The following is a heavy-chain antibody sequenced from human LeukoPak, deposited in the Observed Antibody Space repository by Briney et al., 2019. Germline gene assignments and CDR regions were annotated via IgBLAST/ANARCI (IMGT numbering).Heavy chain of an antibody. D-gene: IGHD3-10*01. J-gene: IGHJ6*03. V-gene: IGHV3-23*01. CDR1: GFTFSSYA. CDR2: ISGSGGST. CDR3: AKDLLVAGKAYYYYMDV. Sequence: PGGSLRLSCAASGFTFSSYAMSWVRQAPGKGLEWVSAISGSGGSTYYADSVKGRFTISRDNSKNTLYLQMNSLRAEDTAVYYCAKDLLVAGKAYYYYMDVWGKGTTVTVSS.